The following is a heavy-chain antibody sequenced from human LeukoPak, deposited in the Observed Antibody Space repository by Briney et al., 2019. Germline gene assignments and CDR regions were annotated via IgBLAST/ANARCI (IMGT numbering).Heavy chain of an antibody. CDR1: GGSFSGYY. CDR3: ARWDCSSTSCYGPYWFDP. CDR2: INHSGST. V-gene: IGHV4-34*01. J-gene: IGHJ5*02. Sequence: SETLSLTCAVYGGSFSGYYWSWIRQPPGKGLEWIGEINHSGSTNYNPSLKSRVTISVDTSKNQFSLKLSSVTAADTAVYYCARWDCSSTSCYGPYWFDPWGQGTLVTVSS. D-gene: IGHD2-2*01.